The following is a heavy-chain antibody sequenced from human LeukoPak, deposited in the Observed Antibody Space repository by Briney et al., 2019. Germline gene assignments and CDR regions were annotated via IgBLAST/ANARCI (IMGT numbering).Heavy chain of an antibody. V-gene: IGHV3-23*01. D-gene: IGHD3-22*01. CDR1: GFTFSSYA. CDR2: ISGSGGST. Sequence: PGGSPRLSCAAPGFTFSSYAMSWVRQAPGKGLEWVSAISGSGGSTYYADSVKGRFTISRDNSKNTLYLQMNSLRAEDTAVYYCAKADYYDSSGYCDYFDYWGQGTLVTVSS. CDR3: AKADYYDSSGYCDYFDY. J-gene: IGHJ4*02.